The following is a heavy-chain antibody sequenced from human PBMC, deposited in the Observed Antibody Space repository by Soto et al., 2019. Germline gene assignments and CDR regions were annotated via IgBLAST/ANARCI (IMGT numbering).Heavy chain of an antibody. CDR2: ISPIFGTA. Sequence: QVQLVQSGAEVKKPGSSVKVSCKSSGGTFSSYAISWVRQAPGQGLEWMGGISPIFGTANYAQTFQGSVTITADDSTSTAYMALSSLRSEDTAVYYCAREPITSGYDLYNWFDPWGQGTLVPVSS. D-gene: IGHD5-12*01. CDR1: GGTFSSYA. V-gene: IGHV1-69*01. CDR3: AREPITSGYDLYNWFDP. J-gene: IGHJ5*02.